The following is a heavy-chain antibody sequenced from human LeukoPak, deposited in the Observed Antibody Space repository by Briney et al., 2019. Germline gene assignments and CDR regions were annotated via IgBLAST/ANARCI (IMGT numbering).Heavy chain of an antibody. CDR1: GFSFSTYS. V-gene: IGHV3-48*04. J-gene: IGHJ4*02. D-gene: IGHD1-1*01. CDR3: ATDTPETAAFDY. CDR2: IVGSSSNM. Sequence: GGSLRLSCTASGFSFSTYSMYWVRHAPGKGLEWVSYIVGSSSNMYYADSVKGRFTISRDNAKNSLYLQMGSLRAEDTAVYYCATDTPETAAFDYWGQGTLVTVFS.